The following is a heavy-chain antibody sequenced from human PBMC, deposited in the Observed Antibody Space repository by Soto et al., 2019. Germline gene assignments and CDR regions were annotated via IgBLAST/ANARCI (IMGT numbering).Heavy chain of an antibody. CDR1: GFTFSSDG. CDR3: ARDFRERYYYDSSGYRAQDY. J-gene: IGHJ4*02. CDR2: IWYDGSNK. D-gene: IGHD3-22*01. Sequence: GGSLRLSCAASGFTFSSDGMHWVRQAPGKGLEWVAVIWYDGSNKYYADSVKGRFTISRDNSKNTLYLQMNSLRAEDTAVYYCARDFRERYYYDSSGYRAQDYWGQGTLVTVSS. V-gene: IGHV3-33*01.